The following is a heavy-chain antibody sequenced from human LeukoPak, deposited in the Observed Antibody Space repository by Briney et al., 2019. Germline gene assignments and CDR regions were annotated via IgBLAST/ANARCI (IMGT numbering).Heavy chain of an antibody. CDR2: LTASGRTT. J-gene: IGHJ4*02. CDR1: GFSFSNYE. Sequence: GGSLRLSCVGSGFSFSNYEMNWVRQAPGKGLEWVSYLTASGRTTYYADSVKGRFTISRDNAENSLYLQMNSLGAEDTAVYYCVRVDLSGDKWMLAYWGQGTLVTVSS. D-gene: IGHD3-9*01. V-gene: IGHV3-48*03. CDR3: VRVDLSGDKWMLAY.